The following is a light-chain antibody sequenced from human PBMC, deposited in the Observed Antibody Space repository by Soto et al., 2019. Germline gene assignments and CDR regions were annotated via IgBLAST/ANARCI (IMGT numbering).Light chain of an antibody. V-gene: IGKV3-15*01. CDR3: QQYNNWPPWT. CDR1: QSVRSN. Sequence: EIVMTQSAATLSVSPGERDTLPCRASQSVRSNLAWYQQKPGQAPRLLIYGASTRATGIPARFSGSGSGTEFTLTISSLQSEDFAVYYCQQYNNWPPWTFGQGTKVDIK. CDR2: GAS. J-gene: IGKJ1*01.